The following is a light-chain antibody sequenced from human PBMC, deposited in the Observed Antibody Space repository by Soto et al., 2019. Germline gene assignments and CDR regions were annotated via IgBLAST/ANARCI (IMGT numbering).Light chain of an antibody. Sequence: IVLTQSPGTLSFSPGGRANLSCKASPSVRWKYLAWYQQKPGQAPRVLIYGTSIRASGVPERFSGGGSGTDFTLTITRLEPEDFAVYYCQQYGSSLFTFGPGTKVDFK. V-gene: IGKV3-20*01. CDR2: GTS. CDR3: QQYGSSLFT. CDR1: PSVRWKY. J-gene: IGKJ3*01.